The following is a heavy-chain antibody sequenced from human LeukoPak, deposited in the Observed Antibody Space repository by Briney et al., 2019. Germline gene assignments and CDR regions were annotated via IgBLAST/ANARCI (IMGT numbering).Heavy chain of an antibody. CDR1: GLIFRSYW. D-gene: IGHD5-24*01. CDR2: INQDGSEK. CDR3: ARGRDGRFFDY. V-gene: IGHV3-7*01. J-gene: IGHJ4*02. Sequence: PGGSLRLSCAVSGLIFRSYWMSWVRQAPGKGLEWVANINQDGSEKYFVDSVKGRFTISRDNAKNSLQLQMNTLRAEDTAVYYCARGRDGRFFDYWGQGTLVTVSS.